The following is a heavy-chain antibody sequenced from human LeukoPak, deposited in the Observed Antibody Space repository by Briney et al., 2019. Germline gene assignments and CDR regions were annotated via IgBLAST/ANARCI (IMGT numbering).Heavy chain of an antibody. CDR3: ARDPAFLEWLFGRRNYGMDV. CDR1: GGSISSSYYY. Sequence: PSETLSLTCTVSGGSISSSYYYWGWIRQPPGKGLEWIGYIYYSGSTYYNPSLKSRVTISVDTSKNQFSLKLSSVTAADTAVYYCARDPAFLEWLFGRRNYGMDVWGQGTTVTVSS. V-gene: IGHV4-30-4*08. J-gene: IGHJ6*02. CDR2: IYYSGST. D-gene: IGHD3-3*01.